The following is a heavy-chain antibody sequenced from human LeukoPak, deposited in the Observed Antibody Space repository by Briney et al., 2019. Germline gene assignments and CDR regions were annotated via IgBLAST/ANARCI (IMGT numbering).Heavy chain of an antibody. CDR1: GGTLSSYT. Sequence: ASVKVSCKASGGTLSSYTISWVRQAPGQGLEWMGRIIPILGIANYAQKFQGRVTITADKSTSTAYMELSSLRSEDTAVYYCARDLLDGTPSLDYWGQGTLVTVSS. J-gene: IGHJ4*02. V-gene: IGHV1-69*04. CDR3: ARDLLDGTPSLDY. CDR2: IIPILGIA. D-gene: IGHD1-1*01.